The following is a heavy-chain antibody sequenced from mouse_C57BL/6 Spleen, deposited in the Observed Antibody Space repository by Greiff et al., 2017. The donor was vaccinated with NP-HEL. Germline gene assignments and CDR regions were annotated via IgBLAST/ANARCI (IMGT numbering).Heavy chain of an antibody. CDR2: ISSGGSYT. J-gene: IGHJ1*03. D-gene: IGHD3-3*01. CDR1: GFTFSSYG. Sequence: EVQGVESGGDLVKPGGSLKLSCAASGFTFSSYGMSWVRQTPDKRLEWVATISSGGSYTYYPDSVKGRFTISRDNAKNTLYLQMSSLKSEDTAMYYCARGDGDWYFDVWGTGTTVTVSS. CDR3: ARGDGDWYFDV. V-gene: IGHV5-6*01.